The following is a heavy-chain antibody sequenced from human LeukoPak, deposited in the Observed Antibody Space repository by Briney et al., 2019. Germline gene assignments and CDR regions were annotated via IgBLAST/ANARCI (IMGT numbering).Heavy chain of an antibody. Sequence: PSETLSLTCTVSGGSISSYYWSWIRQPPGKGLEWIGYIYYSGSTNYNPSLKSRVTISVDTSKNQFSLKLSSVTAADTAVYYCARAPLVGAEEDAFDIWGQGTMVTVSS. CDR2: IYYSGST. V-gene: IGHV4-59*01. D-gene: IGHD1-26*01. J-gene: IGHJ3*02. CDR1: GGSISSYY. CDR3: ARAPLVGAEEDAFDI.